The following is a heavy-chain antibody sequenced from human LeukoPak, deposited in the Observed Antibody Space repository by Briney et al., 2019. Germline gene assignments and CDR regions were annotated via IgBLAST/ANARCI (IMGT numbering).Heavy chain of an antibody. CDR1: GYTFTSYD. CDR2: MNPNSGNT. J-gene: IGHJ4*02. CDR3: ARDPVVFGVVILDY. Sequence: ASVKVSCKASGYTFTSYDINWVRQATGQGLEWMGWMNPNSGNTGYAQKFQGRVTMTRNTSISTAYMELSSLRSEDTAVYYCARDPVVFGVVILDYWGQGTLVTVSS. D-gene: IGHD3-3*01. V-gene: IGHV1-8*01.